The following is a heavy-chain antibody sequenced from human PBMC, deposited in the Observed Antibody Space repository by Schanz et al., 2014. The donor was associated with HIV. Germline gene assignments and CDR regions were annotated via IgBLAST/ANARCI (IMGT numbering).Heavy chain of an antibody. V-gene: IGHV3-33*01. CDR2: IWYDGNYK. CDR3: ARDKKSGNNDGGFDP. J-gene: IGHJ5*02. D-gene: IGHD1-26*01. CDR1: GFTFSTYG. Sequence: QVQLVESGGGVVQPGRSLRLSCTASGFTFSTYGMHWVRQAPGKGLEWVAVIWYDGNYKSYADSMKGRVTISRDNSKNTLYLQMNSLTPEDTAVYYCARDKKSGNNDGGFDPWGQGTLVTVSS.